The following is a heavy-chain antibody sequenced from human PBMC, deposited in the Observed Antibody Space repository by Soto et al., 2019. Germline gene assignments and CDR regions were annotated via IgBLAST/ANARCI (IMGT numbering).Heavy chain of an antibody. CDR3: VRVPDY. Sequence: QLQLQESGSGLVKPSQTVSLTCAVSGGSISSGGYSWSWIRQPPGKGLDWIGYIYHSGSTYYNPSLKSRVPIPVARSKNQFSLKLSSVTAADPAVYYCVRVPDYWGQGNLVTVSS. J-gene: IGHJ4*02. V-gene: IGHV4-30-2*01. CDR2: IYHSGST. CDR1: GGSISSGGYS.